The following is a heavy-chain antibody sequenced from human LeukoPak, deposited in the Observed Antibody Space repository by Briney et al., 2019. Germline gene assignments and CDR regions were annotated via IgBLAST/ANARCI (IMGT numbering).Heavy chain of an antibody. CDR2: IIPIFGTA. CDR1: GGTFSSYA. Sequence: SVKVSCKXSGGTFSSYAISWVRQAPGQGLEWMGRIIPIFGTANYSQKFQGRVTITTDESTSTAYMELSSLRSEDTAVYYCAREGSGYSYGYGSWGQGTLVTVSS. J-gene: IGHJ4*02. V-gene: IGHV1-69*05. D-gene: IGHD5-18*01. CDR3: AREGSGYSYGYGS.